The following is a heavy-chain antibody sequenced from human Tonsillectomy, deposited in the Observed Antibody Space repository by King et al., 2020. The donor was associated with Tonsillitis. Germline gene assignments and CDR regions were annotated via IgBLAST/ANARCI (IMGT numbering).Heavy chain of an antibody. CDR1: GFTFSAFG. V-gene: IGHV3-30*18. CDR2: ISFDGKSE. J-gene: IGHJ4*02. CDR3: AKDLARVNVFRGVIDL. D-gene: IGHD3-10*01. Sequence: VQLVESGGGVVQPGRSLRLSCAASGFTFSAFGMHWVRQAPGKGLEWLADISFDGKSEYYGDSVQGRFTISRANSRNTLYLQMNSLTPEDTAVYYCAKDLARVNVFRGVIDLWGQGTLVTVSS.